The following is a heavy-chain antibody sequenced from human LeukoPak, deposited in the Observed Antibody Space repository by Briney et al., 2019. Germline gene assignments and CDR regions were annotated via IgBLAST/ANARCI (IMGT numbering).Heavy chain of an antibody. Sequence: GGSLRLSCAASGFTFSNYAMSWVRQAPGKGLEWVSAISGSGGSTYYADSVKGRFTISRDNSKNTLYLQMNSLRAEDTAVYYCAKPLRFLEWLSDYYYYYMDVWGKGTTVTVSS. J-gene: IGHJ6*03. CDR1: GFTFSNYA. CDR3: AKPLRFLEWLSDYYYYYMDV. D-gene: IGHD3-3*01. CDR2: ISGSGGST. V-gene: IGHV3-23*01.